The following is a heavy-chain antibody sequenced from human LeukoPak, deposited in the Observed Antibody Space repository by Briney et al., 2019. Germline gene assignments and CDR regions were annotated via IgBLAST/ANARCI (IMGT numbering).Heavy chain of an antibody. J-gene: IGHJ5*02. V-gene: IGHV1-46*01. D-gene: IGHD3-3*01. CDR2: INPSGGST. CDR1: GYTFSTSY. Sequence: ASVKVSCKASGYTFSTSYIHWVRQAPGQGLEWMGIINPSGGSTNYAQKFQGRVTMTRDMSTSTVYMELSSLRSDDTAVYYCARDGYYDVWSGYSANWFDPWGQGTLVTVSS. CDR3: ARDGYYDVWSGYSANWFDP.